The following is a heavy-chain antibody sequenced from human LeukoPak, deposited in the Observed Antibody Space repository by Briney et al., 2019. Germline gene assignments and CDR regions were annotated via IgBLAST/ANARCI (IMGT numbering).Heavy chain of an antibody. V-gene: IGHV3-23*01. Sequence: GGSLRLSCAASGFTFSSYAMSWVRQAPGKGLQWVSSISGSSHTSTYYADSVKGRFTISRDNSKNTLYLQMNSLRAEDTAIYYCAKGYLYFDYWGQGTLVTVSS. J-gene: IGHJ4*02. D-gene: IGHD1-1*01. CDR3: AKGYLYFDY. CDR2: ISGSSHTST. CDR1: GFTFSSYA.